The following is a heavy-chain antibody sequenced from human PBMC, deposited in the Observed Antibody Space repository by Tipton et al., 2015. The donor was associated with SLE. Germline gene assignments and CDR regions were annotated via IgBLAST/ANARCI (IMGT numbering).Heavy chain of an antibody. Sequence: TLSLTCTVSGGSISPHYWTWIRKPPGKGLEWMGYIYYSGSTNYNPPLKSRVTISVDTSKNQFSLKLSSVTAADTAVYYCAREQKGFDSWGQGTLVTVSS. V-gene: IGHV4-59*11. CDR3: AREQKGFDS. CDR1: GGSISPHY. J-gene: IGHJ4*02. CDR2: IYYSGST.